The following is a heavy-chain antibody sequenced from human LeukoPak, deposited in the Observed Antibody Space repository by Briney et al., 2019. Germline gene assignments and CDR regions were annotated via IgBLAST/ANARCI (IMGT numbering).Heavy chain of an antibody. J-gene: IGHJ4*02. V-gene: IGHV4-30-4*01. Sequence: SETLSLTCTVSGGSISSGDYYWSWIRQPPGKGLEWIGYIYYSGSTYYNPSLKSRVTISVDTSKNQFSLKLSSVTAADTAVYYCARVHYDSSGYLFDYWGQGTLVTVSS. D-gene: IGHD3-22*01. CDR2: IYYSGST. CDR1: GGSISSGDYY. CDR3: ARVHYDSSGYLFDY.